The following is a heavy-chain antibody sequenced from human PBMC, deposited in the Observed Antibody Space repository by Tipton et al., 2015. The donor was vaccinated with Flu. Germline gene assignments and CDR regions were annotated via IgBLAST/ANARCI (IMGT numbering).Heavy chain of an antibody. J-gene: IGHJ6*02. Sequence: SLRLSCAASGFTFSSYAMHWVRQAPGKGLEWVAVISYDGSNQYYADSVKGRFTISRDNSRNTLFLQMNSLRVEDTAMYYCAKWGRTARAGGMDLWGQGTTVTVTS. CDR2: ISYDGSNQ. V-gene: IGHV3-30*18. CDR3: AKWGRTARAGGMDL. D-gene: IGHD3-10*01. CDR1: GFTFSSYA.